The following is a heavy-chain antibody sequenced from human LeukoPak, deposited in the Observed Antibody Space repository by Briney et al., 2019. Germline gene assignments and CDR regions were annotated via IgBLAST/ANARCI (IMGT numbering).Heavy chain of an antibody. V-gene: IGHV3-33*08. D-gene: IGHD5-18*01. CDR2: IWYDGSNK. CDR3: ARGRVTFDY. J-gene: IGHJ4*02. CDR1: HFTFSSYW. Sequence: GGSLRLSCAASHFTFSSYWMTWVRQAPGKGLEWVAVIWYDGSNKYYADSVKGRFTISRDNSKNTLYLQMNSLRAEDTAVYYCARGRVTFDYWGQGTLVTVSS.